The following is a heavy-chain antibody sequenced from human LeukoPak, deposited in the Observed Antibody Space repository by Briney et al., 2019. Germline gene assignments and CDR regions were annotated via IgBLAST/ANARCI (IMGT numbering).Heavy chain of an antibody. CDR1: GGSISSSSYY. CDR2: IYYSGST. Sequence: SETLSLTCTVSGGSISSSSYYWSWIRQPPGKGLEWIGYIYYSGSTYYNPSLKSRVTISVDTSKNQFSLKLSSVTAADTAVYYCASSSYGVLLTLDYWGQGTLVTVSS. CDR3: ASSSYGVLLTLDY. V-gene: IGHV4-30-4*02. J-gene: IGHJ4*02. D-gene: IGHD4-17*01.